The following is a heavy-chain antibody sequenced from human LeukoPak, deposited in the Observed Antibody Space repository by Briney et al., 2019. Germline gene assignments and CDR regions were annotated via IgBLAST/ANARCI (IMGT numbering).Heavy chain of an antibody. J-gene: IGHJ6*02. CDR1: GGSISSYY. Sequence: SETLSLTCTVSGGSISSYYWSWIRQPAGKGLEWIGRIYTSGSTNYNPSLKSRVTMSVDTSKNQFSLKLSSVTAADTAVYYCARSRTRAYGDYSPWYYYYGMDVWGQGTTVTVSS. V-gene: IGHV4-4*07. D-gene: IGHD4-17*01. CDR2: IYTSGST. CDR3: ARSRTRAYGDYSPWYYYYGMDV.